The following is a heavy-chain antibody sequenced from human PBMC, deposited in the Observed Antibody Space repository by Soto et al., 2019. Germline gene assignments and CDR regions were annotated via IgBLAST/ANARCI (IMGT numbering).Heavy chain of an antibody. CDR2: IDPSDSYT. D-gene: IGHD6-6*01. CDR1: GYSFTSYW. V-gene: IGHV5-10-1*01. Sequence: GESLKISCKGSGYSFTSYWISWVRQMPGKGLEWMGRIDPSDSYTNYSPSFQGHVTISADKSISTAYLQWSSLKASDTAMYYCAKDSRSKSYYYYGMDVWGQGTTVTVSS. J-gene: IGHJ6*02. CDR3: AKDSRSKSYYYYGMDV.